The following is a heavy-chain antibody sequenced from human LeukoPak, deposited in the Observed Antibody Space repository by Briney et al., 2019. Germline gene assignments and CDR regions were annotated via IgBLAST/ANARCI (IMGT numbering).Heavy chain of an antibody. Sequence: ASVKVSCKASGYTFTSYDINMVRQGTGQGIEWMGWMNPNSGNTGYAQTFQGRVTITRNTSISTAYMELSSLRSEDTAVYYCARGYDFWSGYSYYYYYMDVWGKGTTVTVSS. CDR3: ARGYDFWSGYSYYYYYMDV. CDR2: MNPNSGNT. J-gene: IGHJ6*03. CDR1: GYTFTSYD. D-gene: IGHD3-3*01. V-gene: IGHV1-8*01.